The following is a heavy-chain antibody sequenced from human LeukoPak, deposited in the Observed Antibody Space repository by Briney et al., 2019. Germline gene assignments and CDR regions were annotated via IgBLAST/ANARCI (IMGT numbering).Heavy chain of an antibody. CDR3: ARAPSWGGLTSGSYYFDY. CDR1: GYTFTNYD. V-gene: IGHV1-8*03. Sequence: ASVKVSCKASGYTFTNYDINWVRQATGQGLEWMGWMNPNSGNTGYAQKFQGRVTITRNTSISTAYMELSSLRSDDTAVYFCARAPSWGGLTSGSYYFDYWGQEALVTVSS. CDR2: MNPNSGNT. J-gene: IGHJ4*02. D-gene: IGHD3-16*01.